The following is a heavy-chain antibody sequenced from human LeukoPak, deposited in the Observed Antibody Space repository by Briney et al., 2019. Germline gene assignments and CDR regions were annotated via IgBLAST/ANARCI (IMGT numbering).Heavy chain of an antibody. CDR2: INHSGST. CDR3: ARVGPAFPFNYYGSGSFDY. CDR1: GGSFSGYY. J-gene: IGHJ4*02. Sequence: SETLSLTCAVYGGSFSGYYWSWIRQPPGKGLEWIGEINHSGSTNYNPSPKSRVTISVDTSKNQFSLKLSSVTAADTAVYYCARVGPAFPFNYYGSGSFDYWGQGTLVTVSS. V-gene: IGHV4-34*01. D-gene: IGHD3-10*01.